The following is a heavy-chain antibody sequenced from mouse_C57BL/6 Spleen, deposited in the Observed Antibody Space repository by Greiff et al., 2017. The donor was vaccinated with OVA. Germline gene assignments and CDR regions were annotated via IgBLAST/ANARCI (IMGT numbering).Heavy chain of an antibody. V-gene: IGHV1-81*01. D-gene: IGHD1-1*01. CDR2: IYPRSGNT. CDR3: ARRGPDYYGSSSYYAMDY. Sequence: QVQLQQSGAELARPGASVKLSCKASGYTFTSYGISWVKQSTGQGLEWIGEIYPRSGNTYYNEKFKGKATLTADKSSSTAYMELRSLTSEDSAVYFCARRGPDYYGSSSYYAMDYWGQGTSVTVSS. CDR1: GYTFTSYG. J-gene: IGHJ4*01.